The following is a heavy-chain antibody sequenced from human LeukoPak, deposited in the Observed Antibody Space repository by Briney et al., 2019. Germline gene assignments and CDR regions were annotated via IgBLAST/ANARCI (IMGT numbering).Heavy chain of an antibody. CDR3: ATGQTYVDV. D-gene: IGHD3-16*01. Sequence: PSETLSLTCAVYGGSFSSYHFSWIRQPPGKGLEWIGEINHIGNTNYNPSLKSRVTISVDTSKNQFSLKLSSVTAADTAVYYCATGQTYVDVWGQGTTVTVSS. J-gene: IGHJ6*02. V-gene: IGHV4-34*01. CDR1: GGSFSSYH. CDR2: INHIGNT.